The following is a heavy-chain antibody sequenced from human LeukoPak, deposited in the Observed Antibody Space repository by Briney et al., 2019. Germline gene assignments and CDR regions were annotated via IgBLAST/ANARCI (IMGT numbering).Heavy chain of an antibody. J-gene: IGHJ6*03. CDR2: IYHSGST. CDR3: ARAYYGSFYMDV. Sequence: SETLSLTCTVSGYSISSGYYWGWIRQPPGKGLEWIGSIYHSGSTYYNPSLKSRVTILVDTSKNQFSLKLSSVTAADTAVYYCARAYYGSFYMDVWGKGTTVTVSS. CDR1: GYSISSGYY. D-gene: IGHD3-10*01. V-gene: IGHV4-38-2*02.